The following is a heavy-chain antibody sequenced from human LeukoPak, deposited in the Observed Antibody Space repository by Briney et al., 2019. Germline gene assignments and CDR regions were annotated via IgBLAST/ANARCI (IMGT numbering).Heavy chain of an antibody. J-gene: IGHJ4*02. CDR3: ARVYVAAHFDY. V-gene: IGHV1-46*01. CDR1: GYTFTSYY. D-gene: IGHD3-10*02. CDR2: INPSGGST. Sequence: ASVKVSCKASGYTFTSYYMHWVRQAPGQGLEWMGIINPSGGSTSYAQKFQGRVTKTRDTSTSTVYMELSSLRSEDTAVYYCARVYVAAHFDYWRQGTLVTVSS.